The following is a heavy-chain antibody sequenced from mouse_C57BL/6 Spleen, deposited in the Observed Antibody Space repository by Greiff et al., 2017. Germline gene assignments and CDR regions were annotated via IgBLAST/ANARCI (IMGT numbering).Heavy chain of an antibody. V-gene: IGHV5-4*03. D-gene: IGHD3-3*01. CDR1: GFTFSSYA. Sequence: EVKVEESGGGLVKPGGSLKLSCAASGFTFSSYAMSWVRQTPEKRLEWVATISDGGSYTYYPDNVKGRFTISRDNAKNNLYLQMSHLKSEDTAMYYCARGGDDYAMDYWGQGTSVTVSS. CDR2: ISDGGSYT. CDR3: ARGGDDYAMDY. J-gene: IGHJ4*01.